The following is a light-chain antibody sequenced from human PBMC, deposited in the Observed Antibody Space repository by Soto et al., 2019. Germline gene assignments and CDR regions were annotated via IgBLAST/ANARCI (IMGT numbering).Light chain of an antibody. CDR3: LLYYGATQV. V-gene: IGLV7-43*01. CDR2: STA. J-gene: IGLJ2*01. CDR1: TGAVTSAYY. Sequence: QAVVTQEPSXXXXXXXXXXXXCASSTGAVTSAYYPNWFQQKPGQAPRALIYSTANKYSWTPARFSGSLLGGKAALTLSGVQPEDEAEYYCLLYYGATQVFGGGTKLTVL.